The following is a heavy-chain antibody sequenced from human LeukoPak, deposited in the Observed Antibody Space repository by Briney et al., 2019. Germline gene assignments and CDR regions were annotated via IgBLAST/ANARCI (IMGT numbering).Heavy chain of an antibody. CDR2: IYYSGST. V-gene: IGHV4-59*01. Sequence: PSETLSLTCTVSGGSTSSYYWSWIRQPPGKGLEWIGYIYYSGSTNYNPSLKSRVTISVDTSKNQFSLKLSSVTAADTAVYYCARVLGYCSSTSCPPGFDPWGQGTLVTVSS. CDR3: ARVLGYCSSTSCPPGFDP. D-gene: IGHD2-2*01. J-gene: IGHJ5*02. CDR1: GGSTSSYY.